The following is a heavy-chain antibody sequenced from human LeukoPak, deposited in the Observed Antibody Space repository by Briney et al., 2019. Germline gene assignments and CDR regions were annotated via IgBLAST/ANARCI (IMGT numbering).Heavy chain of an antibody. CDR2: IRYDGSNK. V-gene: IGHV3-33*01. Sequence: GGSLRLSCAASGFTFSSYGMHWVRQAPGKGLEWVAVIRYDGSNKYYADSVKGRFTISRDNSKNTLYLQMNSLRAEDTAVYYCARVVNPYYYYGMDVWGQGTTVTVSS. CDR1: GFTFSSYG. CDR3: ARVVNPYYYYGMDV. J-gene: IGHJ6*02. D-gene: IGHD3-22*01.